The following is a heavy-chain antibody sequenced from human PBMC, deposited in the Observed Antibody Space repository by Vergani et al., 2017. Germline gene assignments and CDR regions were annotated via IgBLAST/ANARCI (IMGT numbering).Heavy chain of an antibody. CDR2: IYTSGST. V-gene: IGHV4-59*10. CDR3: AREKGSSSWYREPWFDP. CDR1: GGSISSYY. D-gene: IGHD6-13*01. J-gene: IGHJ5*02. Sequence: QVQLQQWGAGLLKPSETLSLTCAVYGGSISSYYWSWIRQPAGKGLEWIGRIYTSGSTNYNPPLKSRVTMSVDTSKNQFSLKLSSVTAADTAVYYCAREKGSSSWYREPWFDPWGQGTLVTVSS.